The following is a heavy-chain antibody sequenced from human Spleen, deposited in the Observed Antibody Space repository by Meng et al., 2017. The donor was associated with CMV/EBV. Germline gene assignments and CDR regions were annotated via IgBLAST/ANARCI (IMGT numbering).Heavy chain of an antibody. J-gene: IGHJ6*02. V-gene: IGHV4-61*01. CDR3: ARGVVGGIAAAGTWVYYYYGMDV. Sequence: GSLRLSCTVSGGSVSSGNYYWSWIRQPPGKGLECIGSIFHSGDTYYKPSLRSRVTISVDSSKNQVSLRLRSVTAADTAVYYCARGVVGGIAAAGTWVYYYYGMDVWGQGTTVTVSS. CDR2: IFHSGDT. CDR1: GGSVSSGNYY. D-gene: IGHD6-13*01.